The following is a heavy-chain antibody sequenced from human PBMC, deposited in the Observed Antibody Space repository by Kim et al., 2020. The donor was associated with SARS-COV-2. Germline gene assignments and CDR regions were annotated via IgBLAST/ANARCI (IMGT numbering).Heavy chain of an antibody. CDR2: IWYDGSNT. CDR3: ARDRDTTLYYYYYDMDV. J-gene: IGHJ6*02. Sequence: GGSLRLSCAASGFTFSSYGMHWVRQAPGKGLEWVAVIWYDGSNTYYTDSVKGRFTISRDNSKNTLYLQMNSLRAEDTAVYYCARDRDTTLYYYYYDMDVWGQGTTVTVSS. V-gene: IGHV3-33*01. CDR1: GFTFSSYG. D-gene: IGHD1-1*01.